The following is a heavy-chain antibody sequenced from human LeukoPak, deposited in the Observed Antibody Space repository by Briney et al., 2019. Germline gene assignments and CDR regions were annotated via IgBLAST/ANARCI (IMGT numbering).Heavy chain of an antibody. Sequence: PSETLSLTCTVSGGSISSSSYYWGWIRQPPGKGLEWIGYIYYSGSTNYNPSLKSRVTISVDTSKNPFSLKLSSVTAADTAVYYCARARGFLEWLLDYWGQGTLVTVSS. J-gene: IGHJ4*02. D-gene: IGHD3-3*01. V-gene: IGHV4-61*05. CDR1: GGSISSSSYY. CDR2: IYYSGST. CDR3: ARARGFLEWLLDY.